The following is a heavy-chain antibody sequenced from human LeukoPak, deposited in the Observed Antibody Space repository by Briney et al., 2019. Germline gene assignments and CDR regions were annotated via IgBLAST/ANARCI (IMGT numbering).Heavy chain of an antibody. CDR1: GFTFSSYS. D-gene: IGHD2-15*01. Sequence: GGSLRLSCAASGFTFSSYSMNWVRQAPGKGLAWVSSISSSSSYIYYADSVKGRFTISRDNAKNSLYLQMNSLRAEDTAVYYCARDQRCSGGSCYNWFDPWGQGTLVTVSS. CDR2: ISSSSSYI. J-gene: IGHJ5*02. CDR3: ARDQRCSGGSCYNWFDP. V-gene: IGHV3-21*01.